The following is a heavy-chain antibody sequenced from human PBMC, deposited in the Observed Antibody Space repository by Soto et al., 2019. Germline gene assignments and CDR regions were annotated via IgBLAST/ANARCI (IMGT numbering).Heavy chain of an antibody. CDR2: ISSSGSTI. Sequence: GGSLRLSCAASGFTFSSYEMNWVRQAPGKGLEWVSYISSSGSTIYYADSVKGRFTIPRDNAKNSLYLQMNSLRAEDTAVYYCARDSISGSYDAFDIWGQGTMVTVSS. CDR1: GFTFSSYE. CDR3: ARDSISGSYDAFDI. D-gene: IGHD1-26*01. V-gene: IGHV3-48*03. J-gene: IGHJ3*02.